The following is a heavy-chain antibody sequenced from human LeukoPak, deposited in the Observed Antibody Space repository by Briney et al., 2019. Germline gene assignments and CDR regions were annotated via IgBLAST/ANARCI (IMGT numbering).Heavy chain of an antibody. CDR1: GFTFSSYA. CDR2: ISYDGSNK. Sequence: PGRSLRLSCAASGFTFSSYAMHWVRQAPGKGLEWVAVISYDGSNKYYADSVKGRFTISRDNSKNTLYLQMNSLRAEDTAVYYCAREASSSWSRIGYYYFDYWGQGTLVTVSS. CDR3: AREASSSWSRIGYYYFDY. J-gene: IGHJ4*02. D-gene: IGHD6-13*01. V-gene: IGHV3-30*04.